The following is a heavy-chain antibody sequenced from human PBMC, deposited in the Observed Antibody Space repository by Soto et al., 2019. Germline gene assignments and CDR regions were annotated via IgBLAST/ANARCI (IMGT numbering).Heavy chain of an antibody. J-gene: IGHJ5*02. CDR3: ARVKVTGYHDWFDP. CDR2: ISAYNGNT. V-gene: IGHV1-18*01. D-gene: IGHD3-9*01. Sequence: GASVKVSCKASGYTFTSYGISWGRQAPGQGLEWMGWISAYNGNTNYAQKLQGRVTMTTDTSTSTAYMELRSLRSDATAVYYCARVKVTGYHDWFDPWGQGPLVTVSS. CDR1: GYTFTSYG.